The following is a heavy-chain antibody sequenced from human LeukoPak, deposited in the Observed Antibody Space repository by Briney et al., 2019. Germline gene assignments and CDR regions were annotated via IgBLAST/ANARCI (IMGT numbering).Heavy chain of an antibody. D-gene: IGHD3-10*01. CDR2: INPNSGGT. J-gene: IGHJ4*02. CDR3: AGSFGSGSYYHFDY. Sequence: ASVKVSCKASGYTFTGYYMHWVRQAPGQGLEWMGWINPNSGGTKYAQKFQGRVTMTRDTSISTAYMEVSRLISDDTAVYYCAGSFGSGSYYHFDYWGQGTLVTVSS. CDR1: GYTFTGYY. V-gene: IGHV1-2*02.